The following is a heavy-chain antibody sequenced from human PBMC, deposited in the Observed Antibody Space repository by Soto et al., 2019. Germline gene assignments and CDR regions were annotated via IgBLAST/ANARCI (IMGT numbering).Heavy chain of an antibody. D-gene: IGHD3-3*01. CDR3: AKSRSYYDFWSGYPDY. CDR2: ISGSGGST. Sequence: PGGSLRLSCAASGVTFSSYAMSWVRQAPGKGPEWVSAISGSGGSTYYADSVKGRFTISRDNSKNTLYLQMNSLRAEDTAVYYCAKSRSYYDFWSGYPDYWGQGTLVTVSS. CDR1: GVTFSSYA. J-gene: IGHJ4*02. V-gene: IGHV3-23*01.